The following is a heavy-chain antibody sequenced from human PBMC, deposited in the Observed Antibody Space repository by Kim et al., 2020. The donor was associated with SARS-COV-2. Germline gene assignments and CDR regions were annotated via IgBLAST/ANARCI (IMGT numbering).Heavy chain of an antibody. CDR2: IKQDGSEK. D-gene: IGHD3-16*01. CDR1: GFTFSSYW. CDR3: ARDRGSDEHDAFDI. J-gene: IGHJ3*02. V-gene: IGHV3-7*01. Sequence: GGSLRLSCAASGFTFSSYWMSWVRQAPGKGLEWVANIKQDGSEKYYVDSVKGRFTISRDNAKNSLYLQMNSLRAEDTAVYYCARDRGSDEHDAFDIWGQGTMVTVSS.